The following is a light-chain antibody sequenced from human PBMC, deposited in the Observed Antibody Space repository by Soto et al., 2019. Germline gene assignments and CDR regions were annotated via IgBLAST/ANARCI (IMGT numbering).Light chain of an antibody. CDR2: WAS. V-gene: IGKV4-1*01. J-gene: IGKJ1*01. CDR3: HQYYSAPWT. CDR1: QSVLYSSNDKNF. Sequence: DIVMTQSPDSLAVSLGERATINCKSSQSVLYSSNDKNFLTWYQQKPGQPPNLLIYWASTRESGVPDRFSGSGSGQDFNLTISSLQDEDVAVYYCHQYYSAPWTFGQGTKVEIK.